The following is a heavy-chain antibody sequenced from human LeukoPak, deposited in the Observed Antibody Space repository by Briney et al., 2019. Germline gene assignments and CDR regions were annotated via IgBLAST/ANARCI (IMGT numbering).Heavy chain of an antibody. CDR1: GDSISSRNYH. CDR3: ARHGDGGLDF. CDR2: IHNSGTT. Sequence: PSETLSLTCSVSGDSISSRNYHWTWIRQSPGGGLEWIGNIHNSGTTYYKPSLKSRLTISVDTSKNQFSLKLSSVTAADTAVYYCARHGDGGLDFCGQGTLVTVSS. J-gene: IGHJ4*02. V-gene: IGHV4-39*01. D-gene: IGHD2-15*01.